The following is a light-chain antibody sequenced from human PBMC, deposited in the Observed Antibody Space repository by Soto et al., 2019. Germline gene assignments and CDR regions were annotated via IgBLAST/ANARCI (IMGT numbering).Light chain of an antibody. Sequence: QSALTQPASVSGSPGQSITISCTGTSSDVGDFDCVSWYQQHPGKAPKLMIYEVSDRPSGVSNHFSGSKSGDTASLTISGLQAEDEADYYCSSYTSSSTLVFGGGTKLTVL. CDR2: EVS. J-gene: IGLJ2*01. CDR1: SSDVGDFDC. CDR3: SSYTSSSTLV. V-gene: IGLV2-14*01.